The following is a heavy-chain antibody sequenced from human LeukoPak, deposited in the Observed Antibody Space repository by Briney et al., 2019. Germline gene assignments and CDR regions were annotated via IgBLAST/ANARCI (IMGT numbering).Heavy chain of an antibody. CDR1: GFTFSSYA. D-gene: IGHD3-10*01. J-gene: IGHJ4*02. CDR3: ARDHYYGSVLDW. V-gene: IGHV3-30-3*01. Sequence: GGSLRLSCAASGFTFSSYAMHWVRQAPGKGLEWVAVISYDESNKYYADSVKGRFTISRDNSKNTLYLQMNSLRAEDTAVYYCARDHYYGSVLDWWGQGTLVTVSS. CDR2: ISYDESNK.